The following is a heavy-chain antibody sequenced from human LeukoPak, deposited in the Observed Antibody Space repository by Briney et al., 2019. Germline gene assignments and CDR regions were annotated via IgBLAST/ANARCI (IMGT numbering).Heavy chain of an antibody. CDR2: ISSSAGTI. D-gene: IGHD3/OR15-3a*01. CDR1: TFTFSNSY. V-gene: IGHV3-11*01. CDR3: AMTIGTGPLGHFDY. J-gene: IGHJ4*02. Sequence: PGGSLRLSCVASTFTFSNSYMSWIRQAPGKGLEWISYISSSAGTIFYADSVEGRFTVSRDNTKNSLYLQMNALRADDTAVYYCAMTIGTGPLGHFDYWGQGTLVTVSS.